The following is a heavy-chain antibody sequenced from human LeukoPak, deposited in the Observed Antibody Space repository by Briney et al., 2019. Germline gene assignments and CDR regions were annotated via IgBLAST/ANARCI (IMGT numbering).Heavy chain of an antibody. D-gene: IGHD2-2*01. CDR1: GFTFSSYW. J-gene: IGHJ4*02. Sequence: QSGGSLRLSCAASGFTFSSYWMSWVRQAPGKGLEWVANIKQDGSEKYYVDSVKGRFTISRDNAKNSLYLQMNSLRAEDTAVYYCARDLYCSSTSCYAGGHWGQGTLVTVSS. CDR2: IKQDGSEK. CDR3: ARDLYCSSTSCYAGGH. V-gene: IGHV3-7*03.